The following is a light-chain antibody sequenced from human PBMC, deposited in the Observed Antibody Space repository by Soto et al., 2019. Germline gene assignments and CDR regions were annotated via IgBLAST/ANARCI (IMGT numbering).Light chain of an antibody. V-gene: IGKV1-39*01. CDR1: QSISSY. CDR3: QQYNSYSWT. CDR2: AAS. J-gene: IGKJ1*01. Sequence: DIQMTQSPSSLSASVGDRVTITCRASQSISSYLNWYQQKVGKAPKLLIYAASSLQSGVPSRFSGSESGTDFTLTISSLQPEDFATYYCQQYNSYSWTFGQGTKVDIK.